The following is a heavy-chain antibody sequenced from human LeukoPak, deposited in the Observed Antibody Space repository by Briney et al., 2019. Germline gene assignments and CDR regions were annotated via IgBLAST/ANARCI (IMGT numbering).Heavy chain of an antibody. V-gene: IGHV3-15*01. Sequence: GRSLRLACAASKFAVNNAWMSWFRQAPGKGLDWVGHIKSKSDGGTTDYAAPVQGRFTISRDDSKDRLYLQMNSLKTEDTAVYYCTAVPHDSAVWGQGTLVTVSS. CDR1: KFAVNNAW. D-gene: IGHD3-22*01. CDR3: TAVPHDSAV. J-gene: IGHJ4*02. CDR2: IKSKSDGGTT.